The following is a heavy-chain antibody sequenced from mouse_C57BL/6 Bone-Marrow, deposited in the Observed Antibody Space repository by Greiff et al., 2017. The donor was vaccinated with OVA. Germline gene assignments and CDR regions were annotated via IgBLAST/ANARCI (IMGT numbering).Heavy chain of an antibody. D-gene: IGHD1-1*01. CDR1: GFNIKDDY. Sequence: EVQLQQSGAELVRPGASVKLSCTASGFNIKDDYMHWVKQRPEQGLEWIGWIDPENGDTEYASKFQGKATITEDTSSNTAYLQLSSLTSEDTAVYYCTTLYYYGSFYARDYWGQGTSVTVSS. CDR2: IDPENGDT. J-gene: IGHJ4*01. CDR3: TTLYYYGSFYARDY. V-gene: IGHV14-4*01.